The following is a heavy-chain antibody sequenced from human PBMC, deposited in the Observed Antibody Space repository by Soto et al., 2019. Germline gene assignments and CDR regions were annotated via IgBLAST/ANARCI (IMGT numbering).Heavy chain of an antibody. D-gene: IGHD3-22*01. J-gene: IGHJ4*02. V-gene: IGHV4-39*01. CDR1: GGSISSSSYY. Sequence: SETLSLTCTVSGGSISSSSYYWGWIRQPPGKGLEWIGSIYYSGSTYYNPPLKSRVTISVDTSKNQFSLKLSSVTAADTAVYYCARQSFSGDYYDSSGYYYYFDYWGQGTLVTVSS. CDR3: ARQSFSGDYYDSSGYYYYFDY. CDR2: IYYSGST.